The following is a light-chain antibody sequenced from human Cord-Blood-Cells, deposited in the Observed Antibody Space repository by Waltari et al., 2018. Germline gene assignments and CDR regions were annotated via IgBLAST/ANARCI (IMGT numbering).Light chain of an antibody. J-gene: IGLJ3*02. Sequence: QAVLHPPASLSASPGASASLTCTLRSGINVATYRIYCYQQQPGSPPQYLLRYKSDADKQQGSGVPSRFSGSKDASANAGILLISGLQAEDEADYYCMIWHSSAWVFGGGTKLTVL. CDR2: YKSDADK. CDR3: MIWHSSAWV. V-gene: IGLV5-45*01. CDR1: SGINVATYR.